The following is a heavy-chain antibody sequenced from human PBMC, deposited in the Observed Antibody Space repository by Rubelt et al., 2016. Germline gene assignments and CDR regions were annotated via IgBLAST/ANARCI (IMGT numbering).Heavy chain of an antibody. V-gene: IGHV4-34*01. CDR3: AGPLGFNYYNGMDV. J-gene: IGHJ6*02. CDR2: ITPSGST. Sequence: QVQLQQWGAGQLKPSETLSLTCAVHGGSFNGFYWSWIRQSPGKGLEWIGEITPSGSTNYNPSLKSRVTISLDTSKTQFSLRLSSVIAADTAVYYCAGPLGFNYYNGMDVWGQGTTVTVSS. CDR1: GGSFNGFY.